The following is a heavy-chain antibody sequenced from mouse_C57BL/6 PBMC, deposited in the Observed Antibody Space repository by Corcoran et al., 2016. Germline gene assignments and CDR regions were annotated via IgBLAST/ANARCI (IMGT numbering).Heavy chain of an antibody. CDR2: ISYDGSN. Sequence: DVQLQESGPGLVKPSQSLSLTCSVTGYSITSGYYWNWIRQFPGNKLEWMGYISYDGSNNYNPSLKNRISITRDTSKNQFFLKLNSVTTEDTATYYCARANWDVRYAMDYWGQGTSVTVSS. D-gene: IGHD4-1*01. CDR1: GYSITSGYY. J-gene: IGHJ4*01. V-gene: IGHV3-6*01. CDR3: ARANWDVRYAMDY.